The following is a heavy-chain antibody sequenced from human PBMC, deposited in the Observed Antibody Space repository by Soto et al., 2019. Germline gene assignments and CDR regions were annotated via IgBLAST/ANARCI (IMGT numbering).Heavy chain of an antibody. CDR3: AKDRARLRFSWDSSGYFGTVF. CDR2: ISYDGNNK. Sequence: PGGSLRLSCAASEFTFSNYAMHWVRQAPGKGLQWLAVISYDGNNKYYADSVEGRFTISRDNSKNTVYLQMNSLRADDTAVYYCAKDRARLRFSWDSSGYFGTVFWGPGTLVTVSS. J-gene: IGHJ4*02. D-gene: IGHD3-22*01. V-gene: IGHV3-30*18. CDR1: EFTFSNYA.